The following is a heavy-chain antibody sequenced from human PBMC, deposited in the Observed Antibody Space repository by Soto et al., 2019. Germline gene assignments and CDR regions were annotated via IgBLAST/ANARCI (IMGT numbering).Heavy chain of an antibody. D-gene: IGHD7-27*01. CDR1: GDSISNLDYF. V-gene: IGHV4-30-4*01. J-gene: IGHJ5*01. CDR2: IYKSATT. CDR3: ARGRYCLTGRCFPNWFDS. Sequence: SETLSLTCSVSGDSISNLDYFWAWIRQPPGQALEYIGYIYKSATTYYNPSFESRVAISVDTSKSQFSLNVTSVTAADTAVYFCARGRYCLTGRCFPNWFDSWGQGALVTVSA.